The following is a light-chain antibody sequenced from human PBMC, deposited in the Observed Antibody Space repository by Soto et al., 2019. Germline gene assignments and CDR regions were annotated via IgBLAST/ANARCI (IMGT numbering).Light chain of an antibody. CDR3: QQYGNSPRGT. CDR2: GAS. J-gene: IGKJ5*01. CDR1: QSVSSSY. V-gene: IGKV3-20*01. Sequence: EIVLTQSAGTLSLSPGERATLSCRASQSVSSSYLAWYQQKPGQAPRLLIYGASSRATGIPDRFSGSGSGTDFTLTISRLEPEDFAVYYCQQYGNSPRGTFGQGTRLEIK.